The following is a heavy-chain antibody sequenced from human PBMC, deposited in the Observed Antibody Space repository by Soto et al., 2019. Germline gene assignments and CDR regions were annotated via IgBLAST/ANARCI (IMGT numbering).Heavy chain of an antibody. CDR1: GFTFSSYA. D-gene: IGHD2-21*02. V-gene: IGHV3-30-3*01. J-gene: IGHJ6*02. CDR3: ARERIVVVTASTMNYYYGMDV. CDR2: ISYDGSNK. Sequence: GGSLRLSCAASGFTFSSYAMHWVRQAPGKGLEWVAVISYDGSNKYYPDSVKGRFTISRDNSKNTLYLQMNSLRAEDTAVYYCARERIVVVTASTMNYYYGMDVWGQGTTVTVSS.